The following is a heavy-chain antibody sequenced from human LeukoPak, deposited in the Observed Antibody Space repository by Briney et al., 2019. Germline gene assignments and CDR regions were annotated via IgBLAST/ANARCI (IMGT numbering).Heavy chain of an antibody. CDR3: ARESLGYSYGFPHYYYMDV. D-gene: IGHD5-18*01. V-gene: IGHV4-59*01. CDR1: GGSISSYY. J-gene: IGHJ6*03. Sequence: SETLSLTCTVSGGSISSYYWSWIRQPPGKGLEWIGYIYYSGSTNYNPSLKSRVTISVDTSKNQFSLKLSSVTAADTAVYYRARESLGYSYGFPHYYYMDVWGKGTTVTVSS. CDR2: IYYSGST.